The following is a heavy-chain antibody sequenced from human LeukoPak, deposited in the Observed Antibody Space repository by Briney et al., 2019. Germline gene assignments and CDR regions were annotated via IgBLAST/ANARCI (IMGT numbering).Heavy chain of an antibody. Sequence: GASVKVSCKASGYTFNSYGISWVRQAPGQGLEWMGIINPSGGSTSYAQKFQGRVTMTRDMSTSTVYMELSSLRSEDTAVYYCARDLGDYWGQGTLVTVSS. V-gene: IGHV1-46*02. CDR2: INPSGGST. CDR1: GYTFNSYG. D-gene: IGHD3-16*01. CDR3: ARDLGDY. J-gene: IGHJ4*02.